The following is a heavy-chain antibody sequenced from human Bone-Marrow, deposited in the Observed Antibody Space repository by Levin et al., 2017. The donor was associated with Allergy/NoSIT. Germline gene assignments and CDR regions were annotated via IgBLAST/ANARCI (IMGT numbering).Heavy chain of an antibody. CDR2: ISQSGST. D-gene: IGHD1/OR15-1a*01. J-gene: IGHJ4*02. CDR1: DGSFNSYY. Sequence: SETLSLTCAIYDGSFNSYYWTWIRQAPGKGLDWIGEISQSGSTRYNPSLESRVTISVDKAKNQFFLKLRSVTAADTAVYYCARIVSRSNNDYWGQGTLVTVSS. V-gene: IGHV4-34*01. CDR3: ARIVSRSNNDY.